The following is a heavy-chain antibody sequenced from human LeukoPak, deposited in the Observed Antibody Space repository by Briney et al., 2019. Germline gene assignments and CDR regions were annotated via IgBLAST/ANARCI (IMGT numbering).Heavy chain of an antibody. CDR2: ISYDGSNK. CDR1: GFTFSSYG. J-gene: IGHJ4*02. V-gene: IGHV3-30*18. D-gene: IGHD3-9*01. CDR3: AKAHVLRYFDWLTPIDY. Sequence: PGGSLRLSCAASGFTFSSYGMHWVRQAPGKGLEWVAVISYDGSNKYYADSVKGRFTISRDNSKNTLYLQMNSLRAEDTAVYYCAKAHVLRYFDWLTPIDYWGQGTLVTVSS.